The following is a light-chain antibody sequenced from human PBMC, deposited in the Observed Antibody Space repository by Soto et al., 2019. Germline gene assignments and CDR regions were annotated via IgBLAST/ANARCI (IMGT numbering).Light chain of an antibody. J-gene: IGLJ2*01. Sequence: QSALTQPASVSGSPGQSITISCTGTSSDVGGSGLVSWYQFHPGKAPKLLIYGNGSRPSGVPDRFSVSKSGTSASLAITGLRAEDEAAYYCQSYDTSPVFGGGTKLTVL. CDR1: SSDVGGSGL. CDR3: QSYDTSPV. CDR2: GNG. V-gene: IGLV2-14*02.